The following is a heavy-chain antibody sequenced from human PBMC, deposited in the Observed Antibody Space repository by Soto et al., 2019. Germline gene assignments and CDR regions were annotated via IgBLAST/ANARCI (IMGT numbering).Heavy chain of an antibody. J-gene: IGHJ4*02. CDR3: AREARYSSSWEGSY. CDR1: GFTFDVYA. V-gene: IGHV3-9*01. CDR2: ISWNSGST. D-gene: IGHD6-13*01. Sequence: PGWSLRIACAASGFTFDVYAMDWARQAPGKGLEWVTGISWNSGSTYYADSVKGRFTISRDNSKNTLYLQMNSLRAEDTAVYYCAREARYSSSWEGSYWGQGTLVTVSS.